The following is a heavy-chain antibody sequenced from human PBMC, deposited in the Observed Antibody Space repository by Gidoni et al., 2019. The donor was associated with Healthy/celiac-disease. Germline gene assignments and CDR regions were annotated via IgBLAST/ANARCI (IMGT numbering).Heavy chain of an antibody. D-gene: IGHD3-10*01. CDR2: ISYDGSNK. CDR3: ARDGRTYYHGGYYFDY. CDR1: GFTFSSYA. V-gene: IGHV3-30*16. J-gene: IGHJ4*02. Sequence: VQLVESGGGVVQPGRSLSLSCAAPGFTFSSYAMHWVRQAPGTGLEWVAVISYDGSNKYYADSVKGRFTISRDNSKNTLYLQMNSLRAEDTAVYYCARDGRTYYHGGYYFDYWGQGTLVTVSS.